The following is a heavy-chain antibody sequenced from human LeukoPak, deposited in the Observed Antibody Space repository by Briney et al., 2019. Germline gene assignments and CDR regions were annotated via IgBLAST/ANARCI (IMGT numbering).Heavy chain of an antibody. J-gene: IGHJ1*01. V-gene: IGHV4-34*01. D-gene: IGHD2-15*01. Sequence: SETLSLTCAVYGGSFSGYYWSWIRQPPGKGLEWIGEINHSGSTNYNPSLKSRVTISVDTSKNQFSLKLSSVTAADTAVYYCARGRCSGGSCYLGYFRHWGQGTLVTVSS. CDR3: ARGRCSGGSCYLGYFRH. CDR2: INHSGST. CDR1: GGSFSGYY.